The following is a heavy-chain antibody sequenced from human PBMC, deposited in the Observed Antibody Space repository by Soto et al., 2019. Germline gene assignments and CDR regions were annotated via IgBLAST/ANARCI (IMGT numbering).Heavy chain of an antibody. CDR2: IYHSGST. V-gene: IGHV4-38-2*02. Sequence: LSLTCAVSGYSISSGYYWGWIRQPPGKGPEWIGSIYHSGSTYYNPSLKSRVTISVDTSKNQFSLKLSSVTAADTAVYYCARDMWAAAGTWFDYWGQGTLVTVSS. D-gene: IGHD6-13*01. CDR1: GYSISSGYY. J-gene: IGHJ4*02. CDR3: ARDMWAAAGTWFDY.